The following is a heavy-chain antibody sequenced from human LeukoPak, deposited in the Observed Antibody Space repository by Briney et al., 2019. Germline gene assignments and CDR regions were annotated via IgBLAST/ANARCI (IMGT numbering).Heavy chain of an antibody. J-gene: IGHJ4*02. D-gene: IGHD6-19*01. V-gene: IGHV3-30*03. Sequence: GGSLRLSCAASGFTFSSYGMHWVRQAPGKGLEWVAVISYDGSNKYYADSVKGRFTISRDNSKNTLYLQMNRLRAEDTAVYYCARDAPGGWYPLWGQGTLVTVSS. CDR1: GFTFSSYG. CDR3: ARDAPGGWYPL. CDR2: ISYDGSNK.